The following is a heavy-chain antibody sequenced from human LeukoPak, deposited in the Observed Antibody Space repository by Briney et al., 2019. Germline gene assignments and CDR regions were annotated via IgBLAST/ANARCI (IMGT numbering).Heavy chain of an antibody. CDR2: ISSSSSYI. CDR3: ARAYSGYDDAFDI. J-gene: IGHJ3*02. D-gene: IGHD5-12*01. V-gene: IGHV3-21*01. CDR1: GFTFSSYS. Sequence: GGPLRLSCAASGFTFSSYSMNWVRQAPGKGLEWVSSISSSSSYIYYADSVKGRFTISRDNAKNSLYLQMNSLRAEDTAVYYCARAYSGYDDAFDIWGQGTMVTVSS.